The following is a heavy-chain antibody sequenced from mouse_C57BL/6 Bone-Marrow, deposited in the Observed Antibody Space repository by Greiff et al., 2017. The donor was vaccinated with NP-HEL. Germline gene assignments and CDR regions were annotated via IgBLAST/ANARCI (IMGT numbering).Heavy chain of an antibody. CDR2: ISDGGSYT. Sequence: DVKLVESGGGLVKPGGSLKLSCAASGFTFSSYAMSWVRQTPEKRLEWVATISDGGSYTYYPDNVKGRFTISRDNAKNNLYLQMSHLKSEDTAMYYCARELLRGYYYAMDYWGQGTSVTVSS. V-gene: IGHV5-4*01. CDR3: ARELLRGYYYAMDY. J-gene: IGHJ4*01. D-gene: IGHD1-1*01. CDR1: GFTFSSYA.